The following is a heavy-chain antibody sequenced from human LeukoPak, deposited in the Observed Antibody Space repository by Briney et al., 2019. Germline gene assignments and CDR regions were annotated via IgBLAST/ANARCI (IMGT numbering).Heavy chain of an antibody. J-gene: IGHJ4*02. V-gene: IGHV1-3*01. CDR2: INAGNGNT. CDR1: GYTFTSYA. Sequence: ASVKVSCKASGYTFTSYAMHWVRQAPGQRLEWMGWINAGNGNTKYSQKFQGRVTITRDTSASTAYMGLSSLRFEDTAVYYCARADILTGAFDYWGQGTLVTVSS. D-gene: IGHD3-9*01. CDR3: ARADILTGAFDY.